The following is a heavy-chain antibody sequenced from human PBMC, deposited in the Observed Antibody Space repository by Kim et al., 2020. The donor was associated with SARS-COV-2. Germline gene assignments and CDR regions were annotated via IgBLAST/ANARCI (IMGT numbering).Heavy chain of an antibody. J-gene: IGHJ4*02. V-gene: IGHV4-39*01. Sequence: YNPSLKSRVTISVDTSKNQFSLRLSSVTAADTAVYCCARSVYGSGSYFDYWGQGTLVTVSS. D-gene: IGHD3-10*01. CDR3: ARSVYGSGSYFDY.